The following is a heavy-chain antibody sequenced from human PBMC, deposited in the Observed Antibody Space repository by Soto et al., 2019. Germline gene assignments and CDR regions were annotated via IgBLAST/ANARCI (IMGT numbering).Heavy chain of an antibody. CDR3: ASSYYDFWSGYSSNYFDY. CDR1: GGSFSGYY. V-gene: IGHV4-34*01. J-gene: IGHJ4*02. CDR2: INYSGST. Sequence: SETLCLTCAVDGGSFSGYYWSWIRQPPGKGLEWIGEINYSGSTNYNPSLKSRVTISVDTSKNQFSLKLSSVTAADTAVYYCASSYYDFWSGYSSNYFDYWGQGTLVTVSS. D-gene: IGHD3-3*01.